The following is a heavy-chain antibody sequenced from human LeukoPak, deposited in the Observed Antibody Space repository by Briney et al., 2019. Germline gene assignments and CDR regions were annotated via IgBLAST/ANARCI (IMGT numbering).Heavy chain of an antibody. CDR3: AKDMYSSSWYPGDY. CDR2: ISYDGSNY. CDR1: GFKFSSYG. J-gene: IGHJ4*02. D-gene: IGHD6-13*01. V-gene: IGHV3-30*18. Sequence: GGSLRLSCAASGFKFSSYGMHWVRQAPGKGLEWVAVISYDGSNYYYADSVKGRFTISRDNSKNTLYLQMNSPRAEDTAVYYCAKDMYSSSWYPGDYWGQGSLVTVSS.